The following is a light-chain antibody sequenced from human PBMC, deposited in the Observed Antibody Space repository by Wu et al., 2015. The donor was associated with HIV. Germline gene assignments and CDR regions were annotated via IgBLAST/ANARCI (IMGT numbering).Light chain of an antibody. CDR1: QGISTY. CDR3: QHLNSYPLT. J-gene: IGKJ4*01. V-gene: IGKV1-9*01. CDR2: AAS. Sequence: DIQMTQSPSSLSASVGDRVTITCRASQGISTYLAWYQQKPGKAPKLLIYAASTLQSGVPSRFSGSGSGTDFTLTISSLQPDDFATYFCQHLNSYPLTFGGGTEDRDQT.